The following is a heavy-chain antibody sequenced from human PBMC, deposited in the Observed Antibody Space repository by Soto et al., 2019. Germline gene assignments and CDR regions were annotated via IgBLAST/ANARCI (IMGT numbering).Heavy chain of an antibody. V-gene: IGHV1-3*01. CDR3: ARALYGDYASPENDY. J-gene: IGHJ4*02. CDR2: INAGNGNT. Sequence: ASVKVSCKASGYTFTSYAMHWVRQAPGQRLEGMGWINAGNGNTKYSQKFQGRVTITRDTSASTAYMELSSLRSEDTAVYYCARALYGDYASPENDYWGPGPLVTVSS. CDR1: GYTFTSYA. D-gene: IGHD4-17*01.